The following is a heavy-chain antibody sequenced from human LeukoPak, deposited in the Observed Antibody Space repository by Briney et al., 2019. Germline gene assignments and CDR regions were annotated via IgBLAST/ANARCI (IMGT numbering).Heavy chain of an antibody. D-gene: IGHD1-1*01. CDR2: INDDGSST. CDR3: ARDYKSYMDV. V-gene: IGHV3-74*01. Sequence: GESLRLSCAASGFTFSSYWMHWVRQAPGKGLVWVSRINDDGSSTSYADSVKGRFTISRDNAKNTLYLQMNSLRAEDTAVYYCARDYKSYMDVWGKGTTVTVSS. J-gene: IGHJ6*03. CDR1: GFTFSSYW.